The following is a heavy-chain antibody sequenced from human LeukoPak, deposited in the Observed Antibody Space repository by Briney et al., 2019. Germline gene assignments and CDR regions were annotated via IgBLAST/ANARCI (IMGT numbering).Heavy chain of an antibody. CDR3: ARDRARSTVTYYYYYGMDV. J-gene: IGHJ6*02. Sequence: ASVKVSCKTSGYTFTGQYLHWVRQAPGQGLEWMGIINPSGGSTTYAQKFQGRVTMTRDTSTSTVYMELSSLRSEDTAVYYCARDRARSTVTYYYYYGMDVWGQGTTVTVSS. CDR2: INPSGGST. V-gene: IGHV1-46*01. D-gene: IGHD4-17*01. CDR1: GYTFTGQY.